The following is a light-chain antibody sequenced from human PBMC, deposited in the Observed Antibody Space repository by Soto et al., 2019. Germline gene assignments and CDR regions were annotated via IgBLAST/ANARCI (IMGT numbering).Light chain of an antibody. CDR3: QQYGTSPFT. V-gene: IGKV3-20*01. J-gene: IGKJ3*01. CDR1: QSVSSSY. Sequence: EIVLTQSPGTLSLSPGERATLSCRASQSVSSSYLAWYQQKSGQAPRLLIYGASSRATGIPDRFSGSGSRTDFTLTISRLEPEDSAVYYCQQYGTSPFTFGPGTKVDIK. CDR2: GAS.